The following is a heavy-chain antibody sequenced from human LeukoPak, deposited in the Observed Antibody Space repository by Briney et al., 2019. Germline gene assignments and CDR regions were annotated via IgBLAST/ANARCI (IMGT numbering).Heavy chain of an antibody. CDR1: GFTFSSYG. Sequence: GGSLRLSCAASGFTFSSYGMHWVRQAPGKGLEWVAVISYDGSNKYYADSVKGRFTISRDNSKNTLYLQMNSLRAEDTAVYYCARERGVVVEAHAFDIWGQGTMVTVSS. CDR2: ISYDGSNK. CDR3: ARERGVVVEAHAFDI. V-gene: IGHV3-30*03. D-gene: IGHD2-15*01. J-gene: IGHJ3*02.